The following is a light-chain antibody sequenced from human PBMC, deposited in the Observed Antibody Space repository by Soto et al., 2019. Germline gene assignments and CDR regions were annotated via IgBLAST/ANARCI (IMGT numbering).Light chain of an antibody. CDR2: AAS. V-gene: IGKV1-39*01. J-gene: IGKJ4*01. CDR1: QSISIY. Sequence: DIQMTQSPSSLSASVGDRVTITCRASQSISIYLNWYQQKPGKTPKLLTYAASSLQSGVPSRFSGSGTGTDFTLIISSLQPEDFATYYCQQSYSTPPLTFGGGTKVEIK. CDR3: QQSYSTPPLT.